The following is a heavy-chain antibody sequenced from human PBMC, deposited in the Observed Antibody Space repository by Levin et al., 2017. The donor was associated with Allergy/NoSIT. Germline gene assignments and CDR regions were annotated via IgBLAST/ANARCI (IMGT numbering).Heavy chain of an antibody. CDR2: VNCNSGDT. J-gene: IGHJ4*02. CDR3: ARNDSGDYVHNFDY. Sequence: ASVKVSCEAAGYTFTDHYMHWVRQAPGQGLEWMGWVNCNSGDTHYAQKFQDRVTMTRDTSITTAYIEVSSLRFDDTALYFCARNDSGDYVHNFDYWGQGTLVTVSS. V-gene: IGHV1-2*02. D-gene: IGHD4-17*01. CDR1: GYTFTDHY.